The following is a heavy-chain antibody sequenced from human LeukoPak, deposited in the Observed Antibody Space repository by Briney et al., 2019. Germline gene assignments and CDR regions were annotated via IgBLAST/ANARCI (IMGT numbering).Heavy chain of an antibody. J-gene: IGHJ3*02. CDR2: IYHSGST. V-gene: IGHV4-30-2*01. CDR3: ARSIAAAPYAFDI. Sequence: SETLSLTCAVYGGSFSGYYWSWIRQPPGKGLEWIGYIYHSGSTYYNPSLKSRVTISVDRSKNQFPLKLSSVTAADTAVYYCARSIAAAPYAFDIWGQGTMVTVSS. CDR1: GGSFSGYY. D-gene: IGHD6-13*01.